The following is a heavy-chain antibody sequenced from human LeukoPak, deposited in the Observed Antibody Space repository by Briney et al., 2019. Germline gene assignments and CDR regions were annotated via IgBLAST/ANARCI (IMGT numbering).Heavy chain of an antibody. V-gene: IGHV1-69*13. J-gene: IGHJ4*02. CDR2: IIPIFGTA. D-gene: IGHD3-22*01. Sequence: SVKVSCRASGGTFSSYAISWVRQAPGQGLEWMGGIIPIFGTANYAQNFQGRVTITADESTRTAYMELSSLRSEDTAVYYCARTGDDSSGNYGSSLDYWGQGTLVTVSS. CDR3: ARTGDDSSGNYGSSLDY. CDR1: GGTFSSYA.